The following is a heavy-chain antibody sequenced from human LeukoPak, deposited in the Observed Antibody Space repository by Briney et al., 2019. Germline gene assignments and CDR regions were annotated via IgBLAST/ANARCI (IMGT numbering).Heavy chain of an antibody. D-gene: IGHD6-19*01. CDR2: ININTGGT. V-gene: IGHV1-2*02. CDR3: ARDRPGYSSWFDP. CDR1: GYSSTDYH. J-gene: IGHJ5*02. Sequence: ASVKVSCKASGYSSTDYHMHWVRQAPGQGLEWMGWININTGGTNYAQKFQGRVTLTRDTSITTAYMEMSSLRSDDTAVYYCARDRPGYSSWFDPWGQGTLVTVSS.